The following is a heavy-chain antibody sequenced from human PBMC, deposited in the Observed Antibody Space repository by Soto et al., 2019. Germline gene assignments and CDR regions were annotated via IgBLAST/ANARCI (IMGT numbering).Heavy chain of an antibody. Sequence: SETLSLTCAVYGGSFSGYYWSWIRQPPGKGLEWIGEINHSGSTNYNPSLKSRVTISVDTSKNQFSLRLSSVTAADTAVYYCASTAVVPAAMWWFDPWGQGTLVTVS. V-gene: IGHV4-34*01. CDR1: GGSFSGYY. CDR2: INHSGST. D-gene: IGHD2-2*01. J-gene: IGHJ5*02. CDR3: ASTAVVPAAMWWFDP.